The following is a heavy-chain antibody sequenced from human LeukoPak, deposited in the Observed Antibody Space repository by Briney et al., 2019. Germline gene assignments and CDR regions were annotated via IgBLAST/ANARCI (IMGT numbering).Heavy chain of an antibody. CDR3: AKERGHSKPFDY. J-gene: IGHJ4*02. V-gene: IGHV3-23*01. Sequence: PGGSLRLSCEVSGFIFSNYGMNWVRQAPGKGLEWVSAIGDSGDATYYADSVKGRFTISRDNSKSTLYLRMNNLRAEDTALYYCAKERGHSKPFDYWGQGTLVTVSS. CDR2: IGDSGDAT. D-gene: IGHD4-23*01. CDR1: GFIFSNYG.